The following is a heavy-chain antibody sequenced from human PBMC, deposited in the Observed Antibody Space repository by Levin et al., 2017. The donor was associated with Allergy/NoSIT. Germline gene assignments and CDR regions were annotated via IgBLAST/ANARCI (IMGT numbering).Heavy chain of an antibody. CDR2: VKQDGTEK. Sequence: RGESLKISCAASGFTFSSYWMSWVRQAPGKGLEWVANVKQDGTEKYYVDSVKGRFTISKDNAENSVYLHMTSLRVEDTAVYFCARNWRSAFDIWGQGTMVTVSS. CDR1: GFTFSSYW. J-gene: IGHJ3*02. CDR3: ARNWRSAFDI. V-gene: IGHV3-7*04.